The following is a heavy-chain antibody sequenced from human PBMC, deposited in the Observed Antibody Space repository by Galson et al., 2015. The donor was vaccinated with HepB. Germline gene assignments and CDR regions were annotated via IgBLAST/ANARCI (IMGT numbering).Heavy chain of an antibody. CDR1: GGSISNSRHS. Sequence: ETLSLTCTVSGGSISNSRHSWGWIRQPPGKGLEWIGTIYYSGSTDYHPSLKSRVTISVDTSKNQFSLKLSSVTATDTAVYYCARRDNRGSTTNWGQGTLVTVSS. D-gene: IGHD1-1*01. V-gene: IGHV4-39*01. CDR3: ARRDNRGSTTN. CDR2: IYYSGST. J-gene: IGHJ4*02.